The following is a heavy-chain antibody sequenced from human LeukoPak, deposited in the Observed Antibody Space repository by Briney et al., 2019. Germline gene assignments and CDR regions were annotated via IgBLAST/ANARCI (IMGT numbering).Heavy chain of an antibody. CDR3: ARIDSGSYYDY. J-gene: IGHJ4*02. D-gene: IGHD3-10*01. CDR2: INTDGSST. V-gene: IGHV3-74*01. Sequence: GGSLRLSCAASGFTFSSYWMHWVRQVPGKGLVWVSRINTDGSSTNYADSVKGRFTISRDNAENTLYLEMNSLRAEDTAVYYCARIDSGSYYDYWGQGALVTVSS. CDR1: GFTFSSYW.